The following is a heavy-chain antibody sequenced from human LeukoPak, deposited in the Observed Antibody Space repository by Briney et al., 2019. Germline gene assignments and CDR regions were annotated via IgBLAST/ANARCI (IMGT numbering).Heavy chain of an antibody. V-gene: IGHV4-4*07. D-gene: IGHD3-22*01. J-gene: IGHJ5*02. CDR2: IYTRGHT. CDR1: GTPVNTYY. Sequence: SETLSLTCTVSGTPVNTYYWSWIRQPAGRGLEWIGRIYTRGHTNYNPSLKSRVSMSVDTSKSQFSLRLSSVTAADTAVYYCARVYDSGGYALGWFDPWGQGTLVTVSS. CDR3: ARVYDSGGYALGWFDP.